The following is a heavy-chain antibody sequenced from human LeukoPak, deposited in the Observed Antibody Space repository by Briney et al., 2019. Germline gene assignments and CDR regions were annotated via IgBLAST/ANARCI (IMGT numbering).Heavy chain of an antibody. CDR1: GYTFTSYD. J-gene: IGHJ4*02. CDR2: MNPNSGNT. CDR3: ARGRATYYDFWSEELPTWGLVDY. D-gene: IGHD3-3*01. Sequence: ASVKVSCKASGYTFTSYDINWVRQATGQGLEWMGWMNPNSGNTGYAQKFQGRATITGNTSISTAYMELSSLRSEDTAVYYCARGRATYYDFWSEELPTWGLVDYWGQGTLVTVSS. V-gene: IGHV1-8*03.